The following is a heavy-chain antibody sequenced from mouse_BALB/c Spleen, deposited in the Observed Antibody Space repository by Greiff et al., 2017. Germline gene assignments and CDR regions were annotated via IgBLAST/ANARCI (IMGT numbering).Heavy chain of an antibody. Sequence: VKLMESGPGLVAPSQSLSITCTVSGFSLTSYGVHWVRQPPGKGLEWLGVIWAGGSTNYNSALMSRLSISKDNSKSQVFLKMNSLQTDDTAMYYCARDTTVVARYFDVWGAGTTVTVSS. CDR1: GFSLTSYG. V-gene: IGHV2-9*02. J-gene: IGHJ1*01. D-gene: IGHD1-1*01. CDR3: ARDTTVVARYFDV. CDR2: IWAGGST.